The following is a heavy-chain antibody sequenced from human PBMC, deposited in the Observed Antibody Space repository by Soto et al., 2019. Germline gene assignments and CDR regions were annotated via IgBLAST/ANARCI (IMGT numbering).Heavy chain of an antibody. CDR3: ARVRSSTWGAYDF. D-gene: IGHD2-2*01. V-gene: IGHV1-46*04. Sequence: QVQLVQSGAEVNKPGASVKISCKASGYTFTSSSMHWVRQAPGQGLEWVGVINPSDGRTAYAQRLQGRVTVTRDTSAGTVYMELNSLISGDTAMYYCARVRSSTWGAYDFWGQGSLVTVSS. J-gene: IGHJ4*02. CDR1: GYTFTSSS. CDR2: INPSDGRT.